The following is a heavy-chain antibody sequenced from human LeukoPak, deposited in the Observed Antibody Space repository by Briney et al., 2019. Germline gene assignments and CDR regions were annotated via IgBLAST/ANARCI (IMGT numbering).Heavy chain of an antibody. Sequence: PSETLSLTCTVSGGSISSYCWSWIRQPPGKGLEWIGYIYYSGSTDYNPSLKSRVTISVDTSKNQFSLKLSSVTAADTAVYYCARHLCGGGCYRFDYWGQGTLVTVSS. D-gene: IGHD2-21*02. CDR2: IYYSGST. V-gene: IGHV4-59*08. CDR1: GGSISSYC. J-gene: IGHJ4*02. CDR3: ARHLCGGGCYRFDY.